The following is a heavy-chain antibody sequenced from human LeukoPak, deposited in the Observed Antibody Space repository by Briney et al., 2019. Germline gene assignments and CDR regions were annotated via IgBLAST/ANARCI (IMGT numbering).Heavy chain of an antibody. J-gene: IGHJ4*02. CDR1: GDSLGSGNYY. V-gene: IGHV4-39*01. CDR3: ARHPGSPFIGVSYFDN. CDR2: ISYRGSS. Sequence: KSSETLSLTCSVSGDSLGSGNYYWAWIRQPPGKGLEWIGSISYRGSSFDNDYLSRKIRVTKSVDPSKNQFSLKLRSVTAADTAVYYCARHPGSPFIGVSYFDNWGQGTLVTVSS. D-gene: IGHD2-21*01.